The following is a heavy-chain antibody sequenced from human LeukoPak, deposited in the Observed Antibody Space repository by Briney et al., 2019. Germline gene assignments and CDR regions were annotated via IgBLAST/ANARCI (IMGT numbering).Heavy chain of an antibody. CDR2: IYYSGSM. Sequence: PSQTLSLTCTVSGGSISSDGYYWSWIRQHPGKGLEWIGYIYYSGSMYYNPSLKSRVTISLDTSKNHFSLKLSSVTAADTAVYYCARVNIAAAGLALDYWGQGTLVTVYS. CDR1: GGSISSDGYY. J-gene: IGHJ4*02. D-gene: IGHD6-13*01. V-gene: IGHV4-31*03. CDR3: ARVNIAAAGLALDY.